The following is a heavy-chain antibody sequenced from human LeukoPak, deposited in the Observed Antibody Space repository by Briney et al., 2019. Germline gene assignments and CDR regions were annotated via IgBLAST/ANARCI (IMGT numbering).Heavy chain of an antibody. CDR1: GFAFSSQL. J-gene: IGHJ5*02. CDR3: VKVGDFWKGLSIDR. Sequence: PGESLRLSCVASGFAFSSQLKTWVRRATGRGVEWVSTTTVTGGGPHYEGSPKGRFTSARDNSKNTRYLQLNSLRAYDTARDYCVKVGDFWKGLSIDRGSQGAHATPSS. D-gene: IGHD2-21*02. V-gene: IGHV3-23*01. CDR2: TTVTGGGP.